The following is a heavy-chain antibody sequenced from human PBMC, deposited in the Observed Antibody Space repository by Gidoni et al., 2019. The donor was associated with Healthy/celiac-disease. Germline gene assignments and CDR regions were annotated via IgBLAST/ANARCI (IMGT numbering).Heavy chain of an antibody. CDR1: GGSISSGGYY. CDR3: AREDSSSFMIDY. Sequence: QVQLQESGPGLVKPSQTLSLACTVSGGSISSGGYYWSWIRQHPGKGLEWIGYIYYSGSTYYNPSLKSRVTISVDTSKNQFSLKLSSVTAADTAVYYCAREDSSSFMIDYWGQGTLVTVSS. CDR2: IYYSGST. D-gene: IGHD6-13*01. V-gene: IGHV4-31*03. J-gene: IGHJ4*02.